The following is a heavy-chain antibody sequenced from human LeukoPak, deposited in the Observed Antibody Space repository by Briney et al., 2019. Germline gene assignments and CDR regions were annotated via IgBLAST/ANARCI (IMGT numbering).Heavy chain of an antibody. Sequence: SETLSLTCTVSGGSISSGGYYWSWIRQHPGKGLEWIGYIYYSGSTYYNPSLKSRVTISVDTSKNQFSLTLSSVTAADTAVHYCARADCSGGSCSLTYYFDYWGQGTLVTVSS. J-gene: IGHJ4*02. CDR1: GGSISSGGYY. V-gene: IGHV4-31*03. CDR3: ARADCSGGSCSLTYYFDY. CDR2: IYYSGST. D-gene: IGHD2-15*01.